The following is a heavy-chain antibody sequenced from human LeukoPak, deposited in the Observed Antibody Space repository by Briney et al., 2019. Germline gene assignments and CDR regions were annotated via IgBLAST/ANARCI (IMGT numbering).Heavy chain of an antibody. CDR1: GGSISPYY. V-gene: IGHV4-59*01. J-gene: IGHJ6*02. CDR2: IDPSGSA. D-gene: IGHD3-9*01. Sequence: SETLSLTCVVSGGSISPYYWSWIQQSPGKGLEWIGYIDPSGSASYNPSLKSRVTIFVDTSKNLFSLILTSVSASDTAIYYCARDHWLFSSKTWYYYGMDVWGQGTTVTVSS. CDR3: ARDHWLFSSKTWYYYGMDV.